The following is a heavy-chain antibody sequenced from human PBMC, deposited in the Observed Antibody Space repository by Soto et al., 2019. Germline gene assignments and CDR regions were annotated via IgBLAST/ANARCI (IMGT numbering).Heavy chain of an antibody. V-gene: IGHV1-2*04. D-gene: IGHD6-6*01. CDR3: ARERQLDGWFDP. Sequence: QVQLVQSGAEVKKPGASVKVSCKACGYTFTGYYMHWVRQAPGQGLEWMGWINPNSGGTNYAQKFQGWVTMTRDTSISTAYMQLSRLRSDDTAVYYCARERQLDGWFDPWGQGTLVTVSS. CDR2: INPNSGGT. J-gene: IGHJ5*02. CDR1: GYTFTGYY.